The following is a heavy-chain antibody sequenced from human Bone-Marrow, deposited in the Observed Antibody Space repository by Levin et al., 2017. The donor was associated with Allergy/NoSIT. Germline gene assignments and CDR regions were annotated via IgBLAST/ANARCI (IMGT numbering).Heavy chain of an antibody. CDR2: FFSDGTT. CDR3: ATSSGHYAYSFDY. D-gene: IGHD4-17*01. V-gene: IGHV3-53*01. CDR1: EFTVSTNY. Sequence: GGSLRLSCVASEFTVSTNYMNWVRQAPGKGPEWVSAFFSDGTTYYTDSVQGRFTISRDISKNTLYLQMNNLRADDTAVYYCATSSGHYAYSFDYWGQGAPVTVSS. J-gene: IGHJ4*02.